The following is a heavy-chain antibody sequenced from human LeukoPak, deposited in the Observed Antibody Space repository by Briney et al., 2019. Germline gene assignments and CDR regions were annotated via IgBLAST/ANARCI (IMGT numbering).Heavy chain of an antibody. CDR1: GYSISIGYY. J-gene: IGHJ4*02. Sequence: PSETLSLTCAVSGYSISIGYYWGWIRQPPGKGLEWFGSVYHSGSTYYNPSLKSRVTLSMDTSKNQFSLKLNSATAADTAAYYCARHAFFDSTGYYYYFDYWGQGSLVTVSS. CDR2: VYHSGST. V-gene: IGHV4-38-2*01. D-gene: IGHD3-22*01. CDR3: ARHAFFDSTGYYYYFDY.